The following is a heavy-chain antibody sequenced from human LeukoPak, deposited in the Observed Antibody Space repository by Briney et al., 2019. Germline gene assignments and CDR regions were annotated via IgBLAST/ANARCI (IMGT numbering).Heavy chain of an antibody. CDR1: GFTFDDYG. Sequence: GGSLRLSCAASGFTFDDYGMSWVRQAPGKGLEWVSGINWNGGSTGYADSVKGRLTISRDNAKNSLYLQMNSLRAEDTALYYCARGKYCSSTSCYLSYMDVWGKGTTVTVSS. V-gene: IGHV3-20*04. CDR2: INWNGGST. CDR3: ARGKYCSSTSCYLSYMDV. J-gene: IGHJ6*03. D-gene: IGHD2-2*01.